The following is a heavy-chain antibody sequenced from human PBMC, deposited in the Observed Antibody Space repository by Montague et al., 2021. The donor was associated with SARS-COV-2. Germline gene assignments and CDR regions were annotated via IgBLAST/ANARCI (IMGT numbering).Heavy chain of an antibody. V-gene: IGHV3-23*01. CDR3: VKWSSSYGSPNTDFFDS. CDR1: GFTFSNYA. J-gene: IGHJ4*02. D-gene: IGHD5-18*01. CDR2: ISDSGKT. Sequence: SLRLSCAASGFTFSNYAMTWVRQAPGKGLVWVSSISDSGKTYYXXXLXXXLTFSRDNSKNTLHLQMNSVRVEDTAVYRRVKWSSSYGSPNTDFFDSWGQGTLVTVSS.